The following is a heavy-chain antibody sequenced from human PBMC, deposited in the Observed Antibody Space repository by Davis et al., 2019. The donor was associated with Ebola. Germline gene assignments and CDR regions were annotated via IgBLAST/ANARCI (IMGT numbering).Heavy chain of an antibody. Sequence: GESLKISCAASGFSFSSTWMHWVRQAPGKGLVWVSRIHSDGTSTIYTDSVKGRFTISRDNAKNSLYLQMNSLRAEDTALYYCAFGGYSYGVSFDPWGQGTLVTVSS. V-gene: IGHV3-74*01. J-gene: IGHJ5*02. D-gene: IGHD5-18*01. CDR1: GFSFSSTW. CDR3: AFGGYSYGVSFDP. CDR2: IHSDGTST.